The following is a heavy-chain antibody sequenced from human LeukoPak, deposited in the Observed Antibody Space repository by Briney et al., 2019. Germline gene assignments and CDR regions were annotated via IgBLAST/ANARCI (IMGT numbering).Heavy chain of an antibody. CDR2: ISGSGGST. Sequence: GGSLRLSCAASRFSFRSYDMHWVRQAPGKGLEWVSAISGSGGSTYYADSVKGRFTISRDNSKNSLYLQMNSLRAEDTAVYYCARDSYVDTAMAPYWYFDLWGRGTLVTVSS. D-gene: IGHD5-18*01. CDR1: RFSFRSYD. V-gene: IGHV3-23*01. CDR3: ARDSYVDTAMAPYWYFDL. J-gene: IGHJ2*01.